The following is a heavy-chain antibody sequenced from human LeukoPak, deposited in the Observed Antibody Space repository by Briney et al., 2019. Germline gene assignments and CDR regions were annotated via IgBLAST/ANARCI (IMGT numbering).Heavy chain of an antibody. J-gene: IGHJ4*02. V-gene: IGHV4-61*01. CDR2: ISNSGST. CDR1: GASASSGTYF. Sequence: PETLSLTCTVSGASASSGTYFWSWIRHPPGNGLDWIGYISNSGSTNYNPSLKSRVTISADTSKNQFSLKLSSVTAADTAVYYCARDRHAYSGTDYWGQGTLVTVSS. D-gene: IGHD1-26*01. CDR3: ARDRHAYSGTDY.